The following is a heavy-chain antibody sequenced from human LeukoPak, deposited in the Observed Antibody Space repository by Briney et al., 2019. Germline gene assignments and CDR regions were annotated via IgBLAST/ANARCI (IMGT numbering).Heavy chain of an antibody. CDR1: GFTFSSYW. Sequence: GGSLRLSCAASGFTFSSYWMSWVRQAPGKGLEWVANIKQDGSEKYYVDSVKGRFTISRDNSKNTLYLQMNSLRAEDTAVYYCAKDGPYCGGDCYPSYFDYWGQGTLVTVSS. D-gene: IGHD2-21*02. CDR3: AKDGPYCGGDCYPSYFDY. CDR2: IKQDGSEK. J-gene: IGHJ4*02. V-gene: IGHV3-7*03.